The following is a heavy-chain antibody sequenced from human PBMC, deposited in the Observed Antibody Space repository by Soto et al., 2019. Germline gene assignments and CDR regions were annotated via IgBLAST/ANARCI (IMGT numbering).Heavy chain of an antibody. CDR1: GFTFSSYA. D-gene: IGHD6-13*01. CDR3: AKDIELAAAGPTYFDY. V-gene: IGHV3-23*01. CDR2: ISGSGGST. J-gene: IGHJ4*02. Sequence: WGSLRLSCAASGFTFSSYAMSWVRQAPGKGLEWVSAISGSGGSTYYADSVKGRFTISRDNSKNTLYLQMNSLRAEDKAVYYCAKDIELAAAGPTYFDYWGQGTLVTVSS.